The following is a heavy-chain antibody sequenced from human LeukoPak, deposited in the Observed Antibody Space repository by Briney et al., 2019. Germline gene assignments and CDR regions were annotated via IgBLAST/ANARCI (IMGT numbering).Heavy chain of an antibody. CDR3: ARTYGLGSNWFDP. Sequence: SETLSLTCAVYGGSFSGYYWSWIRQPPGKGLEWIGEINHSGSTNYNPSLKSRVTISVDTSKNQFSLKLSSVTAADTAMYYCARTYGLGSNWFDPWGQGTLVTVSS. J-gene: IGHJ5*02. CDR2: INHSGST. CDR1: GGSFSGYY. V-gene: IGHV4-34*01. D-gene: IGHD3-10*01.